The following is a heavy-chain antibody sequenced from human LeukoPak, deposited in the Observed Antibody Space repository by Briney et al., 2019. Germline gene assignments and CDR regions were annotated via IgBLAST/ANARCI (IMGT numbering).Heavy chain of an antibody. D-gene: IGHD4-11*01. CDR3: AKGTVNDY. V-gene: IGHV3-23*01. J-gene: IGHJ4*02. Sequence: GGSLRLSCAASGFTFRDYGMGWVRQAPGKGLEWVSGISGSGSSTYYADSVKGRFTISRDNSKNTLYLQMNILRAEDTALYYCAKGTVNDYWGQGTLVTVSS. CDR2: ISGSGSST. CDR1: GFTFRDYG.